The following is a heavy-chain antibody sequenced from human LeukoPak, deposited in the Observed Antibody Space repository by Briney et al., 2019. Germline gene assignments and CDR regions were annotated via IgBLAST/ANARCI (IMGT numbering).Heavy chain of an antibody. CDR2: INHSGST. CDR1: GGSFSGYY. V-gene: IGHV4-34*01. J-gene: IGHJ6*02. Sequence: SEILSLTCAVYGGSFSGYYWSWIRQPPGKGLEWIGEINHSGSTNYNPSLKSRVTISVDTSKNQFSLKLSSVTAADTAVYYCARGYYDFWSSTNYGMDVWGQGTTVTVSS. CDR3: ARGYYDFWSSTNYGMDV. D-gene: IGHD3-3*01.